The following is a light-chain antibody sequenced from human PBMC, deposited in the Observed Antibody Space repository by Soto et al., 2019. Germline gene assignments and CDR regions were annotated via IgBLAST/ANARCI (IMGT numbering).Light chain of an antibody. CDR2: GAS. Sequence: EIVMTQSPATLSVSPGERATLSCRASQSVSRNLAWYQQKPGQAPRLLVSGASTRATGIPARFSGSGSGTEFTLTISSLQSEDFAVYYCQQYNNWPPLTFGGGTKVAIK. J-gene: IGKJ4*01. V-gene: IGKV3-15*01. CDR3: QQYNNWPPLT. CDR1: QSVSRN.